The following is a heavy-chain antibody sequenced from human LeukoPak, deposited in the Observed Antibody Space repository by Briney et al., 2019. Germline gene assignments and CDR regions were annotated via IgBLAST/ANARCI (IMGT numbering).Heavy chain of an antibody. V-gene: IGHV3-64D*09. J-gene: IGHJ4*02. CDR1: GFTFSRYA. D-gene: IGHD1-26*01. CDR3: VKDVGGSYAFDF. CDR2: INDNGGRT. Sequence: GGSLRLSCSASGFTFSRYAMHWVRQAPGKGLEYVSGINDNGGRTHYGDSVKGRFSTSRDNSKNTLHLQMSTLRAEDTALYYCVKDVGGSYAFDFWGQGILVTVSS.